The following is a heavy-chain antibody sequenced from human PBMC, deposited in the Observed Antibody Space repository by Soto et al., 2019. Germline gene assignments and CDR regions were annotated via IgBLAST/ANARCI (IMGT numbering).Heavy chain of an antibody. CDR2: IYYSGST. Sequence: QLQLQESGPGLVKPSETLSLTCTVSGGSISSSSYYWGWIRQPPGKGLEWIGSIYYSGSTYYNPSLKSRVTISVDTSKNQFSLKLSSVTAADTAVYYCARKILTDCSSTSCYMGDLNWFDPWGQGTLVTVSS. V-gene: IGHV4-39*01. J-gene: IGHJ5*02. D-gene: IGHD2-2*02. CDR1: GGSISSSSYY. CDR3: ARKILTDCSSTSCYMGDLNWFDP.